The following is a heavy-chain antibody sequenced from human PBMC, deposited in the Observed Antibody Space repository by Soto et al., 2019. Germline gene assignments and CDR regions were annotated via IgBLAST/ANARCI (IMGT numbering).Heavy chain of an antibody. D-gene: IGHD1-26*01. CDR2: INAGNGNT. CDR3: ARDSRGSYYYGMDV. CDR1: GYTFTSYA. Sequence: ASVKVSCKASGYTFTSYAMHWVRQAPGQRLEWMGWINAGNGNTKYSQKFQGRVTITRDTSASTAYMELSSLRSEDTAVYYCARDSRGSYYYGMDVWGQGTTDPVSS. J-gene: IGHJ6*02. V-gene: IGHV1-3*01.